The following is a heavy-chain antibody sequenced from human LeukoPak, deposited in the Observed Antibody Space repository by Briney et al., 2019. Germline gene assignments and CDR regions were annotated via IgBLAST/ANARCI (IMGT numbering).Heavy chain of an antibody. J-gene: IGHJ4*02. CDR2: IYYSGGT. V-gene: IGHV4-59*01. CDR1: GGSISTYY. Sequence: SETLSLTCTVSGGSISTYYWSWIRQPPGKGLEWIGYIYYSGGTNYNPSLKSRLTVSVDTSKNQFSLRLSSVTAADTAIYYCARSPTGGSPFFDYWGQGTLVTVSS. D-gene: IGHD2-15*01. CDR3: ARSPTGGSPFFDY.